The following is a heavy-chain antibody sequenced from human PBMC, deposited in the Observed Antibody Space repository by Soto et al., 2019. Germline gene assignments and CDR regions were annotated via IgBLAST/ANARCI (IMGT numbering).Heavy chain of an antibody. J-gene: IGHJ4*02. CDR2: IYYSGST. Sequence: QVQLQESGPGLVKPSETLSLTCTVSGGSISSYYWSWIRQPPGKGLEWIGYIYYSGSTNYNPSLKSRVTISLDTSKNQFSLKLSSVTAADTAVYYCARTNPYSSGWYYFVYWGQGTLVTVSS. CDR3: ARTNPYSSGWYYFVY. D-gene: IGHD6-19*01. V-gene: IGHV4-59*01. CDR1: GGSISSYY.